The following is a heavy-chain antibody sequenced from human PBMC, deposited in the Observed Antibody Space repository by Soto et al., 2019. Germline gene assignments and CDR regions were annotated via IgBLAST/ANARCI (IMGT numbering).Heavy chain of an antibody. CDR2: IGVYANT. V-gene: IGHV3-23*01. D-gene: IGHD1-26*01. CDR3: AKESTVGSPGDYFDS. Sequence: PGGSLRLSCAASGFTFSSYDMNWVRQAPGKGLEWVSAIGVYANTYYADSVKGRFTISRDDSRNTVHLQLNSLRVGDTAVYYCAKESTVGSPGDYFDSWGQGTLVTVSS. CDR1: GFTFSSYD. J-gene: IGHJ4*02.